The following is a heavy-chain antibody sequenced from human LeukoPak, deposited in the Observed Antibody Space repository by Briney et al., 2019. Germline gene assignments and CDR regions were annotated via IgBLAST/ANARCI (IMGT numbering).Heavy chain of an antibody. Sequence: GASMKVSCKVSGYTLTELSMHWVRQAPGKGLEWMGGFDPEDGETIYAQKFQGRVTMTEDTSTDTAYMELSSLRSEDTAVYYCAALGMVRGVIKNWFDPWGQGTLVTVSS. J-gene: IGHJ5*02. V-gene: IGHV1-24*01. D-gene: IGHD3-10*01. CDR2: FDPEDGET. CDR3: AALGMVRGVIKNWFDP. CDR1: GYTLTELS.